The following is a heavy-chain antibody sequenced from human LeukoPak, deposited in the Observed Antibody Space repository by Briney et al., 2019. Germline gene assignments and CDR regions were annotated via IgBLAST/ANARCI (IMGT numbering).Heavy chain of an antibody. CDR3: TRDEGYYYDSSGYLGY. Sequence: GGSLRLSCVASGFTFSDHYMSWIRQAPGKGLEWVGFIRSKAYGGTTEYAASVKGRFTISRDDSKSIAYLQMNSLKTEDTAVYYCTRDEGYYYDSSGYLGYWGQGTLVTVSS. J-gene: IGHJ4*02. D-gene: IGHD3-22*01. CDR1: GFTFSDHY. V-gene: IGHV3-49*03. CDR2: IRSKAYGGTT.